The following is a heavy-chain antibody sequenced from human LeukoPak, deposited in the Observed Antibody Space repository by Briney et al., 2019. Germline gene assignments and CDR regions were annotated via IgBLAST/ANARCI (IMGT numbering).Heavy chain of an antibody. Sequence: GRSLRLSCAASGFIFDDYAMHWVRQAPGKGLEWISGISWNSGRIDYADSVKGRFTISRDNAKKSLYLQMNSLRAEDMALYYCAKSSPGYSSGWLQHWGQGTLVTVSS. V-gene: IGHV3-9*03. CDR3: AKSSPGYSSGWLQH. CDR2: ISWNSGRI. CDR1: GFIFDDYA. D-gene: IGHD6-19*01. J-gene: IGHJ1*01.